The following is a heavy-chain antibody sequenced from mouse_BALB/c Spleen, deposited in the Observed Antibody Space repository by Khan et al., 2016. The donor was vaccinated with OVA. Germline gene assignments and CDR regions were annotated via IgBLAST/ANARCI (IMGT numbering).Heavy chain of an antibody. V-gene: IGHV1S137*01. D-gene: IGHD2-3*01. CDR1: GYTFTDYA. J-gene: IGHJ2*01. CDR3: AIPAYDGYYDY. CDR2: ISTYSGNT. Sequence: QVQLKQSGPELVRPGVSVKISCKGSGYTFTDYAMYWVKQSHAKSLEWIGLISTYSGNTNYNQKFKGKATMTVDKSSSTAYMELARLTSEDSAIXYCAIPAYDGYYDYWGQGTTLTVSS.